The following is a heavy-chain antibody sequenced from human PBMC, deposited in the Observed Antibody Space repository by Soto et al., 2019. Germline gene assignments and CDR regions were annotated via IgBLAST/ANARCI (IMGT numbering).Heavy chain of an antibody. CDR3: ARGYCSGGSCYPNWFDP. CDR1: GFTVSSNY. CDR2: IYSGGST. J-gene: IGHJ5*02. V-gene: IGHV3-53*02. Sequence: EVQLVKTGGGLIQPGGSLRLSCAASGFTVSSNYMSWVRQAPGKGLEWVSVIYSGGSTYYADSVKGRFTISRDNSKNTLYLQMNSLRAEDTAVYYCARGYCSGGSCYPNWFDPWGQGTLVTVSS. D-gene: IGHD2-15*01.